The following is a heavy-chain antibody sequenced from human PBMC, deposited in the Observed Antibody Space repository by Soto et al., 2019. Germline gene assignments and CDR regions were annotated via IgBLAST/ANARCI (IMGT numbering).Heavy chain of an antibody. J-gene: IGHJ3*02. CDR2: ISGSGGST. Sequence: EVQLLESGGGLVQPGGSLRLSCAASGFTFSSYAMSWVRQAPGKGLEWVSAISGSGGSTYYADSVKGRFTISRDNSKNTLYLQMNSLRAEDTAVYYCAKEYKRVLFGEFAGDAFDIWGQGTMVTVSS. CDR3: AKEYKRVLFGEFAGDAFDI. CDR1: GFTFSSYA. D-gene: IGHD3-10*02. V-gene: IGHV3-23*01.